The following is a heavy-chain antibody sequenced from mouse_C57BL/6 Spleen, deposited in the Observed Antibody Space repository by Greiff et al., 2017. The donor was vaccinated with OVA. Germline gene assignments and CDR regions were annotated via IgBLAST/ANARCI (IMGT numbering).Heavy chain of an antibody. CDR1: GFTFSSYG. V-gene: IGHV5-6*01. CDR3: ARLTTVVHFDY. CDR2: ISSGGSYT. D-gene: IGHD1-1*01. J-gene: IGHJ2*01. Sequence: EVQRVESGGDLVKPGGSLKLSCAASGFTFSSYGMSWVRQTPDKRLEWVATISSGGSYTYYPDSVKGRFTISRDNAKNTLYLQMSSLKSEDTAMYYCARLTTVVHFDYWGQGTTLTVSS.